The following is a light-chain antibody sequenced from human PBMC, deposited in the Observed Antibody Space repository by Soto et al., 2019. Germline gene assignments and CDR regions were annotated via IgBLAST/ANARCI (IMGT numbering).Light chain of an antibody. CDR1: SXDVGAYNY. V-gene: IGLV2-14*01. J-gene: IGLJ3*02. CDR3: SAYTTSSSWL. Sequence: QSVLTQPASVSGSPGLSITICCTGTSXDVGAYNYVSWFQQHPGKAPKLMIFEVSNRPSGVSNRFSGSKSGNTASLTISGLHAEDEADYSCSAYTTSSSWLFGGGTKVIVL. CDR2: EVS.